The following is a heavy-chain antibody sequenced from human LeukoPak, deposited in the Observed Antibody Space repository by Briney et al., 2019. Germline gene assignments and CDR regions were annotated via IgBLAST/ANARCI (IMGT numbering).Heavy chain of an antibody. CDR2: IRSKAKSYAT. Sequence: GGSLKLSCAASGFTFSGSAMHWVRQASGKGLEWVGRIRSKAKSYATAYAASVKGRFTISRDDSKNTAYLQMNSLKTEDTAVYYCTRRGCSGGSCYDYWGQGTLVTVSS. CDR3: TRRGCSGGSCYDY. J-gene: IGHJ4*02. D-gene: IGHD2-15*01. V-gene: IGHV3-73*01. CDR1: GFTFSGSA.